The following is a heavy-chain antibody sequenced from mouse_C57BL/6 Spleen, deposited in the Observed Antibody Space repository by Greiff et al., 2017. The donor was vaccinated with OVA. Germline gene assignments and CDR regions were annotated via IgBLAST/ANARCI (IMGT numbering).Heavy chain of an antibody. CDR2: INYDGSGT. J-gene: IGHJ4*01. Sequence: LQQSEGGLVQPGSSMKLSCTASGFTFSDYYMAWVRQVPEKGLEWVANINYDGSGTYYLDSLKSRFIISRDNAKNILYLQISSLKSEDTATYYCARWGGTKAMDYWGQGTSVTVSS. CDR3: ARWGGTKAMDY. D-gene: IGHD4-1*01. CDR1: GFTFSDYY. V-gene: IGHV5-16*01.